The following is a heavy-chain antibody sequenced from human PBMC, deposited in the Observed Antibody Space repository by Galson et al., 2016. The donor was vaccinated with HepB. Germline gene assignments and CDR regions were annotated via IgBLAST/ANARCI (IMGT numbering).Heavy chain of an antibody. CDR2: IWYDGSND. J-gene: IGHJ4*02. CDR1: GFTFSSCG. D-gene: IGHD6-25*01. V-gene: IGHV3-33*01. Sequence: SLRLSCAASGFTFSSCGMHWVRQAPGKGLEWLALIWYDGSNDYYADSVKGRFTISRDNSKNTPYLQLNSLRAEDTAVYYCAREHPGIAAAILDYWGQGTLVTVST. CDR3: AREHPGIAAAILDY.